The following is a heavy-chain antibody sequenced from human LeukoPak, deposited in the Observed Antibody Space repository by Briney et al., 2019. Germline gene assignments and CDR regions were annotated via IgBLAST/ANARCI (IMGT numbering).Heavy chain of an antibody. V-gene: IGHV3-23*01. CDR1: GFTFSTYA. Sequence: GGSLRLSCAASGFTFSTYAMTWVRQAPGKGLEWVSSISGSGGSTYYADSVKGRFTISRDKSKNTLYLQMNSLRAEDTAVYYCARTLAAAAGNGWFDPWGQGTLVTVSS. CDR2: ISGSGGST. D-gene: IGHD6-13*01. CDR3: ARTLAAAAGNGWFDP. J-gene: IGHJ5*02.